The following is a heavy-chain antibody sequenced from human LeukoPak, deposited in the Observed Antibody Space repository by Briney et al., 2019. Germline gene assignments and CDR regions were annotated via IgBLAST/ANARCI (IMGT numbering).Heavy chain of an antibody. V-gene: IGHV3-48*03. CDR1: GFTVSSDA. J-gene: IGHJ6*04. Sequence: GGSLRLSCAASGFTVSSDAMHWVRQAQGKGLEWVSYISSSGSTIYYADSVKGRFTISRDNAKNSLYLQMNSLRAEDTAVYYCAELGITMIGGVWGKGTTVTISS. CDR3: AELGITMIGGV. CDR2: ISSSGSTI. D-gene: IGHD3-10*02.